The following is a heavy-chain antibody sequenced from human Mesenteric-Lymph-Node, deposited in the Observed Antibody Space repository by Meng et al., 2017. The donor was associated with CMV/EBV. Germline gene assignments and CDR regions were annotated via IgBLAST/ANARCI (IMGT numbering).Heavy chain of an antibody. CDR1: GFTFSSYE. J-gene: IGHJ6*02. CDR2: ISSSGSTI. D-gene: IGHD2-8*01. Sequence: GGSLRLSCAASGFTFSSYEMNWVRQAPGKGLEWVSYISSSGSTIYYADSVKGRFTISRDNAKNSLYLQMNSLRAEDKAVYYCARDPLMVYANDYYYYGMDVWGQGTTVTVSS. V-gene: IGHV3-48*03. CDR3: ARDPLMVYANDYYYYGMDV.